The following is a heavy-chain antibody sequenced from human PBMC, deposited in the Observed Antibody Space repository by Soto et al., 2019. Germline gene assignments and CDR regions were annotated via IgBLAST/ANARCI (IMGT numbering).Heavy chain of an antibody. V-gene: IGHV1-58*01. J-gene: IGHJ6*02. CDR3: AASGGARYYYYYYGMDV. CDR1: GFTFTNSA. D-gene: IGHD1-26*01. Sequence: SVKVSCKASGFTFTNSAVPWVRQARGQRLEWIGWIVVASGITNYAQKLQERVTITRDMYTSTAYMELCSLRSEDTAVYYCAASGGARYYYYYYGMDVWGQ. CDR2: IVVASGIT.